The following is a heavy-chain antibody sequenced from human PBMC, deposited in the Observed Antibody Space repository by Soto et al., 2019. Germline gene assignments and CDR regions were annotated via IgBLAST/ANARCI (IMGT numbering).Heavy chain of an antibody. CDR2: ISAYNGNT. V-gene: IGHV1-18*01. CDR1: GYTFTSFG. J-gene: IGHJ5*02. CDR3: VRDRASYGAYVSWFDL. Sequence: ASVKVSCKASGYTFTSFGISWVRQAPGQGLEWMGWISAYNGNTNYAQKLQGRVTTTTDTSTSTAYMELSSLRSDDTAVYYCVRDRASYGAYVSWFDLWGQGTLVTVSS. D-gene: IGHD5-12*01.